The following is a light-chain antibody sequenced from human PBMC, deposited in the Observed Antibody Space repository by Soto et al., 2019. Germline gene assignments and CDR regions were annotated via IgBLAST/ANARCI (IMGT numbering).Light chain of an antibody. Sequence: QSVLTQPASVSGSPGQSITISCTGTSSDVGSYNLVSWYQQHPGKAPKVMIYEVSKRPSGVSNRFSGSKSGNTASLTISEVQAEDEADYYCCSYAGSSTYVFGTGTKVTVL. CDR3: CSYAGSSTYV. CDR2: EVS. J-gene: IGLJ1*01. V-gene: IGLV2-23*02. CDR1: SSDVGSYNL.